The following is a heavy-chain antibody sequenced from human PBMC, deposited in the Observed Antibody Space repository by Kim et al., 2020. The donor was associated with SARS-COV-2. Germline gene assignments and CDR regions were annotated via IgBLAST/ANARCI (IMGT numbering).Heavy chain of an antibody. CDR3: ARVKNDVVSLWHDY. D-gene: IGHD2-21*01. Sequence: NPSLKSRVTRSVDTSKNQFSLKLSSVTAADTAVYYCARVKNDVVSLWHDYWGQGTLVTVSS. V-gene: IGHV4-59*01. J-gene: IGHJ4*02.